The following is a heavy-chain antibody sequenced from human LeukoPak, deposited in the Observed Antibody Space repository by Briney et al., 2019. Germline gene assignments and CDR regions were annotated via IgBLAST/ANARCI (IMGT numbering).Heavy chain of an antibody. CDR2: IAYDGSRA. J-gene: IGHJ4*02. CDR1: GFTFCGYG. D-gene: IGHD1-14*01. V-gene: IGHV3-33*01. CDR3: TRYNNDYFDY. Sequence: GGSLRLSCAGSGFTFCGYGMHWFRQTPGKGLEWVAVIAYDGSRAFYADSVKGRFTISRNNSKNTMSVQMDDLRAEDTAVYYCTRYNNDYFDYWGQGTLVTVSS.